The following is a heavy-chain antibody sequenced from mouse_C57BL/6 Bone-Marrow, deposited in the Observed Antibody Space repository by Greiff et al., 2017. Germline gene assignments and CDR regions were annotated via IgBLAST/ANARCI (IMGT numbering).Heavy chain of an antibody. CDR1: GFSLTSYG. D-gene: IGHD1-1*01. J-gene: IGHJ4*01. Sequence: VQLQQSGPGLVQPSQSLSITCTVSGFSLTSYGVHWVRQSPGKGLEWLGVIWSGGSTDYNAAFISRLSISKDNSKSQVFFKMNSLQADDTAIYYCARIGTTVVAHWGQGTSVTVSS. CDR3: ARIGTTVVAH. V-gene: IGHV2-2*01. CDR2: IWSGGST.